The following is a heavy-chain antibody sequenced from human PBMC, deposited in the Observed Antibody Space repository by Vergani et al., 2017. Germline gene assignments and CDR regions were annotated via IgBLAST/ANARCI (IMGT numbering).Heavy chain of an antibody. J-gene: IGHJ4*02. V-gene: IGHV1-18*01. CDR1: GYTFTSYG. Sequence: QVQLVQSGAEVKKPGASVKVSCKSSGYTFTSYGISWVRQAPGQGLEWMGWISAYNGNTNYAQKLQDRVTMTTDTSTSTAYMELRSLRSDDTAVYYCARDRDSSGWYTHFDYWGQGTLVTVSS. D-gene: IGHD6-13*01. CDR2: ISAYNGNT. CDR3: ARDRDSSGWYTHFDY.